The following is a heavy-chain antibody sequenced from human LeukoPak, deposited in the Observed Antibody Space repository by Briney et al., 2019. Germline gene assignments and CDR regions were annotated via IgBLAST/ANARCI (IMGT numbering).Heavy chain of an antibody. Sequence: SETLSLTCAVYGGSFSGYYWSWIRQPPGKGLEWIGEINHSGSTNYNPSLKSRVTISVDTSKNQISLKLSSVTAADTAVYYCARERYGDHILDWFDPWGQGTLVTVSS. D-gene: IGHD4-17*01. CDR1: GGSFSGYY. CDR3: ARERYGDHILDWFDP. CDR2: INHSGST. J-gene: IGHJ5*02. V-gene: IGHV4-34*01.